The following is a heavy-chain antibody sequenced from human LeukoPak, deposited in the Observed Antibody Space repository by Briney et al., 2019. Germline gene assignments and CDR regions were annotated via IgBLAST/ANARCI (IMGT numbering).Heavy chain of an antibody. Sequence: ASVKVSCKASGYTFTSYDINWVRQATGQGLEWMGWMNPNSGNTGYAQKFQGRVTITRNTSISTAYMELSSLRSEDTAVYYCAVRGVAPPYYYMDVWGKGTTVTVSS. CDR1: GYTFTSYD. CDR2: MNPNSGNT. CDR3: AVRGVAPPYYYMDV. D-gene: IGHD1-26*01. V-gene: IGHV1-8*03. J-gene: IGHJ6*03.